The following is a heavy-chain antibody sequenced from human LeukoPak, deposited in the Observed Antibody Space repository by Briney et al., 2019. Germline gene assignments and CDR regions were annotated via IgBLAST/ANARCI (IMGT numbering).Heavy chain of an antibody. CDR1: GFTFSSSS. D-gene: IGHD6-19*01. V-gene: IGHV3-48*02. CDR3: ARISGGWSRGAFDV. CDR2: ISSSSTTI. Sequence: GGSLRLSCAASGFTFSSSSMNWVRQAPGKGLEWVSFISSSSTTIYYADSVKGRFTISRDNAKDSLYLQMNSLRDEDTAVYYCARISGGWSRGAFDVWGQGTMVTVSS. J-gene: IGHJ3*01.